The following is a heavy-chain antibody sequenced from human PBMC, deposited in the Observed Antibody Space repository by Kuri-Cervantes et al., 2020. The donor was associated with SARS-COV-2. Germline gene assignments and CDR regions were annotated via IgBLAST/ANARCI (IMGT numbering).Heavy chain of an antibody. J-gene: IGHJ5*02. Sequence: SETLSLTCTVSGGSISSGDYYWSWIRQPPGKGLEWIGYIYYSGSTNYNPSLKSRVTISVDTSKNQFSLKLSSVTAADTAVYYCARDLYCSSTSCYQRENWFDPWGQGNLVNVSS. CDR1: GGSISSGDYY. CDR3: ARDLYCSSTSCYQRENWFDP. CDR2: IYYSGST. D-gene: IGHD2-2*01. V-gene: IGHV4-61*08.